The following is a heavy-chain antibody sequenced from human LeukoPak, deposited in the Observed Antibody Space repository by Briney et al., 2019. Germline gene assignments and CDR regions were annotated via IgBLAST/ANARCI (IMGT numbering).Heavy chain of an antibody. CDR3: ATHRYAGYERGVGGAFDI. J-gene: IGHJ3*02. CDR1: GFTFNIYA. V-gene: IGHV3-30-3*01. Sequence: GGSLRLSCAASGFTFNIYAMHWVRQAPGKGLEWVAVISYDGDNKYYADSVKGRFTISRDNSKSTLFLQMSSLRAEDTAVYYCATHRYAGYERGVGGAFDIWGQGTMVSVSS. CDR2: ISYDGDNK. D-gene: IGHD5-12*01.